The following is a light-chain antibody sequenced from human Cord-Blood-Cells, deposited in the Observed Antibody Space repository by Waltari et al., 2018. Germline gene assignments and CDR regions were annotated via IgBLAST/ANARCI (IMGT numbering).Light chain of an antibody. CDR1: SPNLGAGYD. Sequence: QSVLTQPPSVSGAPGPRVPISCTGSSPNLGAGYDVTWYQQLPGTAPKLLIYGNSNRPSGVPDRFSGSKSGTSASLAITGLQAEDEADYYCQSYDSSLSGWVFGGGTKLTVL. J-gene: IGLJ3*02. V-gene: IGLV1-40*01. CDR2: GNS. CDR3: QSYDSSLSGWV.